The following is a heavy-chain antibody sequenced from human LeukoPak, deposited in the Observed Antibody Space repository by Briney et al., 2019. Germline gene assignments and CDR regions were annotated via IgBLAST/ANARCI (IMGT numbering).Heavy chain of an antibody. V-gene: IGHV3-7*01. D-gene: IGHD3-3*01. J-gene: IGHJ4*02. CDR2: IKHDGSEK. Sequence: GGSLRLSCAASGFIFTNYFMSWVRQAPGKGLEWVASIKHDGSEKYYVDSVRGRFTISRDDTMNSLYLQMSSLRAEDTAVYYCATDRGWRTSGYYLYYFEYWGQGTLVTYSS. CDR1: GFIFTNYF. CDR3: ATDRGWRTSGYYLYYFEY.